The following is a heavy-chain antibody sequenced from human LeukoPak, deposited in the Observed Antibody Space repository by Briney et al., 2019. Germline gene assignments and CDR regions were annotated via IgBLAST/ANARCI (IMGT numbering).Heavy chain of an antibody. CDR3: ARGGSGWLSDY. CDR2: IKEDGSDQ. CDR1: GFSFSIHW. J-gene: IGHJ4*02. V-gene: IGHV3-7*01. Sequence: GSLRLSCAVSGFSFSIHWMSWFRQAPGKRLEWVANIKEDGSDQNYVDSVKGRFTISRDNAKNSLFLQINGLRAEDTAVYYCARGGSGWLSDYWGQGTLVTVSS. D-gene: IGHD6-19*01.